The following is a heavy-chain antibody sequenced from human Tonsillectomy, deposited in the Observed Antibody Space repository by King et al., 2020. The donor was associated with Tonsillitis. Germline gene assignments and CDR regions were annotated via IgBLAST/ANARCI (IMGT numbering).Heavy chain of an antibody. J-gene: IGHJ4*02. Sequence: LQLQESGPGLVKPSETLSLTCTVSGGSISSSSYYWGWIRQPPGKGLEWIGSIYYSGSTYYNPSLKSRVTISVDSSKNQFSLKLSSVTAADTAVYYCARPPYDILTGGFDDWGQGTLVTVSS. CDR1: GGSISSSSYY. V-gene: IGHV4-39*07. D-gene: IGHD3-9*01. CDR3: ARPPYDILTGGFDD. CDR2: IYYSGST.